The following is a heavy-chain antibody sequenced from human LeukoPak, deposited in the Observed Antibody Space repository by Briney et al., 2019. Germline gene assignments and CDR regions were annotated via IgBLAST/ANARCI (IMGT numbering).Heavy chain of an antibody. CDR2: IIPIFGTA. V-gene: IGHV1-69*13. J-gene: IGHJ5*02. D-gene: IGHD6-13*01. CDR3: ARDPGIAAAGTEGRWFDP. Sequence: SVKVSCKASGGTFSSYGISWVRQAPGQGLEWMGWIIPIFGTANYAQKFQGRVTITANESTSTAYMELSSLRSEDTAVYYCARDPGIAAAGTEGRWFDPWGQGTLVTVSS. CDR1: GGTFSSYG.